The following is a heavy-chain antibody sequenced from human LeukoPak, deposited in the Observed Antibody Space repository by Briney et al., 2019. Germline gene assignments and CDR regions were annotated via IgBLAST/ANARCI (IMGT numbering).Heavy chain of an antibody. CDR3: ARDPKRSLDAFDI. J-gene: IGHJ3*02. Sequence: SETLSLTCTVSGVSISSSSYYWGWIRQPPGKGLEWIGSVYYTGNTYYNPSLKSRVTLSVDTSKNQFSLKLSSMTAADTAVYYCARDPKRSLDAFDIWGLGTMVTVSS. V-gene: IGHV4-39*07. D-gene: IGHD3-10*01. CDR1: GVSISSSSYY. CDR2: VYYTGNT.